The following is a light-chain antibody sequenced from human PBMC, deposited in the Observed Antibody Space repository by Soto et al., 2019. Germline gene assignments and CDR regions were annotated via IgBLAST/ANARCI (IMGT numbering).Light chain of an antibody. CDR2: WAS. J-gene: IGKJ1*01. CDR1: ENVLYNSNHKNF. CDR3: QQYYSSPRT. Sequence: DIVLTQSPDSLAVSLGERATINCRSSENVLYNSNHKNFLAWYQQKAGQPPKLLISWASTRESGVPDRFSGSGSVTDFTLTISSLQAEDVGVYYCQQYYSSPRTFGQGTKVEIE. V-gene: IGKV4-1*01.